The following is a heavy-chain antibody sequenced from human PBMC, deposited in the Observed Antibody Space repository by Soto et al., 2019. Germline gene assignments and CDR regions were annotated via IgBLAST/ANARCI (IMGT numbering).Heavy chain of an antibody. V-gene: IGHV4-4*07. J-gene: IGHJ5*02. CDR2: IYATGTT. CDR1: GASISGFY. Sequence: AKSSETLSLTCTVSGASISGFYWSWIRKSAGKGLEWIGRIYATGTTDYNPSLKSRVMMSVDTSKKQFSLKLRSVTAADTAVYYCVRDGTKTLRDWFDPWGQGISVTVSS. CDR3: VRDGTKTLRDWFDP. D-gene: IGHD1-1*01.